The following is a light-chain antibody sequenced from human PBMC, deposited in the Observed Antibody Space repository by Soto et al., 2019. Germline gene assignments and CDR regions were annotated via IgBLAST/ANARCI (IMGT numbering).Light chain of an antibody. Sequence: VLTHPPSTSGTPGQRVTISCSGSSSNIGSNTVNWYQHLPGTAPKLLIYSNTQRPSGVPDRFSGSKSGTSASLAVSGLQSEDEADYYCAAWDDSLNGYVFGTGTKVTVL. J-gene: IGLJ1*01. CDR3: AAWDDSLNGYV. CDR2: SNT. V-gene: IGLV1-44*01. CDR1: SSNIGSNT.